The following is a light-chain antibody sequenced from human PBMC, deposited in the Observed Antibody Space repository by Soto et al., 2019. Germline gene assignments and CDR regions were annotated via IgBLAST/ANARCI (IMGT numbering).Light chain of an antibody. Sequence: IVVTKSAVTLSVSPGERATLSCRASQSVSSSYLAWYQQKPGQAPRLLIYGASSRATGIPDRFSGSGSGTDFTLTISRLEPEDFAVYYCQQYGSSPRTFGQGTKVDIK. CDR1: QSVSSSY. V-gene: IGKV3-20*01. CDR3: QQYGSSPRT. CDR2: GAS. J-gene: IGKJ1*01.